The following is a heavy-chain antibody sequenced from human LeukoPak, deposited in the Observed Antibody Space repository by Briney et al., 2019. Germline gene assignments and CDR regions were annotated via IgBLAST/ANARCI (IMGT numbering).Heavy chain of an antibody. CDR3: ARASAGSGWNTYYFDY. CDR1: GGSFSGYY. J-gene: IGHJ4*02. V-gene: IGHV4-34*01. D-gene: IGHD6-19*01. CDR2: INHSGST. Sequence: SETLSLTCAVYGGSFSGYYWSWIRQPPGRGLEWIGEINHSGSTNYNPSLKSRVTISVDTSKNQFSLRLNSVTAADTAVYYCARASAGSGWNTYYFDYWGQGTLVTVSS.